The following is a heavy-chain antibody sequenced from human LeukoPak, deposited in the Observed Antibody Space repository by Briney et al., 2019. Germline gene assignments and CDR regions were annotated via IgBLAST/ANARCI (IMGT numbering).Heavy chain of an antibody. CDR2: IRYDGSNK. Sequence: GSLRLSCAASGFTFSSYGMHWVRQAPGKGLEWVAFIRYDGSNKYYADSVKGRFTISRDNSKNTLYLQMNSLRAEDTAVYYCAKEKCSSTSCYRSLGSYRDVWGKGTTVTVSS. J-gene: IGHJ6*03. CDR3: AKEKCSSTSCYRSLGSYRDV. CDR1: GFTFSSYG. D-gene: IGHD2-2*01. V-gene: IGHV3-30*02.